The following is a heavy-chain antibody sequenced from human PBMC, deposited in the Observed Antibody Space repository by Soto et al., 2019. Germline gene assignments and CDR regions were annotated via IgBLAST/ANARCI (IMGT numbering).Heavy chain of an antibody. V-gene: IGHV3-53*01. D-gene: IGHD2-21*01. CDR1: GFTVSSNY. Sequence: QPGGSLRLSCAASGFTVSSNYMSWVRQAPGKGLEWVSVIYSGGSTYYADSVKGRFTISRDNSKNTLYLQMNSLRAEDTAVYYCARAVVVVGGDYFDYWGQGTLVTVSS. CDR2: IYSGGST. CDR3: ARAVVVVGGDYFDY. J-gene: IGHJ4*02.